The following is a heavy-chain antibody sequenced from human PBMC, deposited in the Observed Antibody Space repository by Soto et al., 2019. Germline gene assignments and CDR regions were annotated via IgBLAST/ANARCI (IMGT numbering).Heavy chain of an antibody. J-gene: IGHJ4*02. V-gene: IGHV3-23*01. Sequence: GGSLRLSCAASGLTFSVYAMSWVRQAPGKGLEWVSGISGTGGSTSYADSVKGRFTISRDNSKNTLSLRMDSLRADDTAVYFCAKDRYNWNPQALDYWGQGTLVTVSS. CDR3: AKDRYNWNPQALDY. CDR2: ISGTGGST. D-gene: IGHD1-20*01. CDR1: GLTFSVYA.